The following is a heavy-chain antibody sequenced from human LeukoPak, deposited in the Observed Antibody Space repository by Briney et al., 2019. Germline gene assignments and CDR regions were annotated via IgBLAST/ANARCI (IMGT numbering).Heavy chain of an antibody. J-gene: IGHJ4*02. Sequence: ASVKVSCKASGYTFTGYYMHWVRQAPGQGLEWMGWINPNSGGTNYAQKFQGRVTMTRDTSISTAYMELSRLRSDDTAVYYCARSPIMVYANVFDYWGQGTGVTVSP. CDR1: GYTFTGYY. D-gene: IGHD2-8*01. CDR3: ARSPIMVYANVFDY. CDR2: INPNSGGT. V-gene: IGHV1-2*02.